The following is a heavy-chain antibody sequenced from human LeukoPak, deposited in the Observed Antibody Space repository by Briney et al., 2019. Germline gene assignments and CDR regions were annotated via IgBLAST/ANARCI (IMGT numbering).Heavy chain of an antibody. D-gene: IGHD4-17*01. CDR2: IYYSGST. CDR1: GGSISSYY. Sequence: SETLSLTCTVSGGSISSYYWSWIRQPPGKGLEWIGYIYYSGSTNYNPSLKSRVTISVDTSKNQFSLKLSSVTAADTAVYYCARHWDDYGDYCFDYWGQGTLVTVSS. J-gene: IGHJ4*02. V-gene: IGHV4-59*08. CDR3: ARHWDDYGDYCFDY.